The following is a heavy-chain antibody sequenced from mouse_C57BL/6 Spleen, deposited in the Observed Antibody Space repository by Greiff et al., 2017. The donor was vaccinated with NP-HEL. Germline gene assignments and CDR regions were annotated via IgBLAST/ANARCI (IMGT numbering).Heavy chain of an antibody. J-gene: IGHJ2*01. CDR1: GFTFSDYY. V-gene: IGHV5-16*01. Sequence: EVKLVESEGGLVQPGSSMKLSCTASGFTFSDYYMAWVRQVPEKGLEWVANINYDGSSTYYLDSLKSRFIISRDNAKNILYLQMSSLKSEDTATYYCAREAMTYYFDYWGQGTTLTVSS. CDR3: AREAMTYYFDY. D-gene: IGHD2-3*01. CDR2: INYDGSST.